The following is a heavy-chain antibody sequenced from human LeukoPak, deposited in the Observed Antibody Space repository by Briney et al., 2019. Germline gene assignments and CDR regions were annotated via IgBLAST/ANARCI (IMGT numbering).Heavy chain of an antibody. CDR1: GGTFSSYA. CDR3: ARDRGDSYFDY. Sequence: SVKVSCKASGGTFSSYAISWVRQAPGQGLEWMGGIIPILGIANYAQKFQGRVTITADKSTSTAYMELSSLRSEDTAVYYCARDRGDSYFDYWGQGTLVTVSS. J-gene: IGHJ4*02. D-gene: IGHD4-17*01. V-gene: IGHV1-69*10. CDR2: IIPILGIA.